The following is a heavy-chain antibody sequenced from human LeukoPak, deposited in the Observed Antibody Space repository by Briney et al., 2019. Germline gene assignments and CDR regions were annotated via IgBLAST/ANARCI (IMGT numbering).Heavy chain of an antibody. V-gene: IGHV4-59*08. CDR1: GGSISSYY. CDR3: ARHRDGGTYPLDS. CDR2: IHYSGST. Sequence: PSETQSLTCIVSGGSISSYYWSWIRQPPGKGLEWIGYIHYSGSTKYNPSLKSRVTISVDSSRSQFSLNLRSVTAADTAFYYCARHRDGGTYPLDSWGQGTLVTVSS. D-gene: IGHD1-26*01. J-gene: IGHJ4*02.